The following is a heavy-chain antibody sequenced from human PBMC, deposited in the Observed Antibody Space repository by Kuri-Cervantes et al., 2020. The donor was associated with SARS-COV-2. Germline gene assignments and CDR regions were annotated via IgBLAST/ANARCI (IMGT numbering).Heavy chain of an antibody. D-gene: IGHD3-10*01. CDR1: GFTFSSYW. J-gene: IGHJ3*02. Sequence: GGSLRLSCAASGFTFSSYWMSWVRQAPGKGLEWVANIKQDGSEKYYVDSVKGRFTISRDNAKNSLYLQMNSLRAEDTAVYYCARDEGPDYYGSGSYSVAFDIWGQGTMVTVSS. V-gene: IGHV3-7*01. CDR2: IKQDGSEK. CDR3: ARDEGPDYYGSGSYSVAFDI.